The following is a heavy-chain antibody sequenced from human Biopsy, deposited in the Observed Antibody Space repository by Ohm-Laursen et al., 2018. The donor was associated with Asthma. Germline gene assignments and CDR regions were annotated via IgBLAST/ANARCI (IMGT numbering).Heavy chain of an antibody. V-gene: IGHV1-69*01. CDR1: VDILSSFG. CDR2: VIPIYGTT. J-gene: IGHJ4*02. D-gene: IGHD1-26*01. CDR3: ARDGPVGAPSDY. Sequence: SSVKVSCKAHVDILSSFGIKWVRKAPGQGLEWMGGVIPIYGTTHTAQKFQGRVTITADESTSTAYMELRSLRSDDTAVYYCARDGPVGAPSDYWGQGTLVTVSS.